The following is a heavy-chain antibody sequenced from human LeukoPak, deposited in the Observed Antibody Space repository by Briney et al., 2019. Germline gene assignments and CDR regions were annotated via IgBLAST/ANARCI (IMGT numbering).Heavy chain of an antibody. Sequence: PGGSLRLSCAASGFTFSSYAMSWVRQAPGKGLEWVSAISGSGGSTYYADSVKGRFTISRDNSKNTLYLQMNSLRAEDTAVYYCAKDPTYYYDSSGYYPHFDYWGQGTLVTVSS. D-gene: IGHD3-22*01. J-gene: IGHJ4*02. V-gene: IGHV3-23*01. CDR2: ISGSGGST. CDR1: GFTFSSYA. CDR3: AKDPTYYYDSSGYYPHFDY.